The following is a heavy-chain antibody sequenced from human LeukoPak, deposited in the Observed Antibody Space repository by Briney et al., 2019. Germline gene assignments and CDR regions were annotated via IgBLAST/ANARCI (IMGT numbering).Heavy chain of an antibody. CDR3: ARMSYNSGSYSA. Sequence: PSETLSLTCTVSGGSITSYSWSWIRQPAGKGLEWIGRIYSSGSTNYNPSLKSRVTMSVDTSKNQFSLKLSSVTAADTAVYYCARMSYNSGSYSAWGRGTLVTVSS. CDR1: GGSITSYS. V-gene: IGHV4-4*07. J-gene: IGHJ5*02. D-gene: IGHD3-10*01. CDR2: IYSSGST.